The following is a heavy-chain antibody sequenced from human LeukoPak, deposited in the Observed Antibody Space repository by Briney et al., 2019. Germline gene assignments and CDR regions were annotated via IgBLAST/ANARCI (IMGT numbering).Heavy chain of an antibody. D-gene: IGHD2-15*01. CDR2: IYYSGST. J-gene: IGHJ4*02. CDR1: GGSISSSSYC. V-gene: IGHV4-39*07. Sequence: SETLSLTCTVSGGSISSSSYCWGWIRQPPGKGLEWIGSIYYSGSTYYNPSLKSRVTISVDTSKNQFSLKLSSVTAADTAVYYCAREKSYCSGGSCYPHFDYWGQGTLVTVSS. CDR3: AREKSYCSGGSCYPHFDY.